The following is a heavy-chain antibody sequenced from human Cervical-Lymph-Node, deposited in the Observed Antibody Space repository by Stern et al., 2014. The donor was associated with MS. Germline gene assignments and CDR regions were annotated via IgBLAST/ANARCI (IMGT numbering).Heavy chain of an antibody. Sequence: VQLVESGPGLVKPSQTLSLTCTVSGGSISSGDNYWSWIRQPPGKVPEWIGYIHYSGGTYFNPSLKSRATISADTSKNQFSLKLNSMTAADTAVYYCARVPDYGDAFFDYWGQGILVTVSS. D-gene: IGHD4-17*01. J-gene: IGHJ4*02. CDR1: GGSISSGDNY. V-gene: IGHV4-30-4*01. CDR2: IHYSGGT. CDR3: ARVPDYGDAFFDY.